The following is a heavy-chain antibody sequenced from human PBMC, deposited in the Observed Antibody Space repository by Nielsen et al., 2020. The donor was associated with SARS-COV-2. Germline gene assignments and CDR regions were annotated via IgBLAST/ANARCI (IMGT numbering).Heavy chain of an antibody. CDR3: ARGRRAASVYYGLDV. Sequence: SETLSLTCAVYGGSFSAYDWGWIRQPPGKGLEWIGYIHYSGTPYYNPSLQSRVTISVDTSKNQFSLKLNSVTAADTAVYYCARGRRAASVYYGLDVWGRGTTVTVSS. V-gene: IGHV4-34*01. CDR2: IHYSGTP. CDR1: GGSFSAYD. D-gene: IGHD6-25*01. J-gene: IGHJ6*02.